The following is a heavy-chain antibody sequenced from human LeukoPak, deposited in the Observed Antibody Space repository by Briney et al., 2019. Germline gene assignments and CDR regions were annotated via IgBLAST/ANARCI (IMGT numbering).Heavy chain of an antibody. V-gene: IGHV1-2*02. D-gene: IGHD6-19*01. CDR3: ARDIGSGWYWIGGNY. CDR2: IAPNSGDT. CDR1: GYTFTDYY. J-gene: IGHJ4*02. Sequence: ASVKVSCKASGYTFTDYYMHWVRQAPGQGLEWMGWIAPNSGDTNYAQKFQGRVTMTRDTPISTAYMELSRLKSDDTAVYYCARDIGSGWYWIGGNYWGQGTLVTVSS.